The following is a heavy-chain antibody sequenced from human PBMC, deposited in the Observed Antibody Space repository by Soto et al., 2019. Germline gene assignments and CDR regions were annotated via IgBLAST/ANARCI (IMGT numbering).Heavy chain of an antibody. V-gene: IGHV3-15*07. CDR1: GFTFSNAW. J-gene: IGHJ6*02. Sequence: PGGSLRLSCAASGFTFSNAWMNWVRQAPGKGLEWVGRIKSKTDGGTTDYAAPVKGRFTISRDDSKNTLYLQMNSLKTEDTAVYYCTTARPVDGDDYYYYGMDVWGQGTTVTVSS. D-gene: IGHD4-17*01. CDR2: IKSKTDGGTT. CDR3: TTARPVDGDDYYYYGMDV.